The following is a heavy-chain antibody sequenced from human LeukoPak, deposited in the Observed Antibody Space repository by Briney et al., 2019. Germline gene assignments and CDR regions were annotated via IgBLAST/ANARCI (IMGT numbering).Heavy chain of an antibody. CDR2: ISAYNGNT. D-gene: IGHD5-18*01. Sequence: ASVKVSCKASGYTFTSYGISWVRQAPGQGLEWMGWISAYNGNTNYAQKLQGRVTMTTDTSTSTAYMELRSLRSDDTAVYYCARRVRDVDTAMIIDYWGQGTLVTVSS. CDR1: GYTFTSYG. V-gene: IGHV1-18*04. CDR3: ARRVRDVDTAMIIDY. J-gene: IGHJ4*02.